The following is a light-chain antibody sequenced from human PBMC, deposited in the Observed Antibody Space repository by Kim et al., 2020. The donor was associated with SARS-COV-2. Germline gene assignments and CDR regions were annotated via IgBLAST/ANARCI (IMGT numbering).Light chain of an antibody. J-gene: IGKJ1*01. CDR3: QQYGSSRT. Sequence: LSPGERAPLSCRASQSVRSNYLAWFQQQPGQPPRLLIYGASSRATGIPDRFSGSGSGTDFTLTITRLEPEDFAVYYCQQYGSSRTFGQGTKVDIK. CDR1: QSVRSNY. CDR2: GAS. V-gene: IGKV3-20*01.